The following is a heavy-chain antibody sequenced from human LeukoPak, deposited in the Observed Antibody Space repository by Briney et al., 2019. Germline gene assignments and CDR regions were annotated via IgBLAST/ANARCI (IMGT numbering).Heavy chain of an antibody. CDR3: ARLGLGGYDSSGYYLGY. CDR1: GYSFTSYW. J-gene: IGHJ4*02. D-gene: IGHD3-22*01. V-gene: IGHV5-51*01. Sequence: PGESLKISCKGSGYSFTSYWIGWVRQMPGKGLEWMGIIYPGDSDTRYSPFFQGQVTISADKSISTAYLQWSSLKASDTAMYYCARLGLGGYDSSGYYLGYWGQGALVTVSS. CDR2: IYPGDSDT.